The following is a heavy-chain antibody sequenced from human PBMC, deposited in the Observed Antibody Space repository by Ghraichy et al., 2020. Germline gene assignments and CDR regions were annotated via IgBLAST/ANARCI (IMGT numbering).Heavy chain of an antibody. J-gene: IGHJ4*02. Sequence: GGSLRLSCAASGFTFSSYAMSWVRQAPGKGLEWVSAVSGGGSSTYYADSVKGRFTISRDNSKNTLYLQMNSLRAEDTAVYNCARTPRYCSGGGCFGGYFDYWGQGSLVTVSS. D-gene: IGHD2-15*01. CDR3: ARTPRYCSGGGCFGGYFDY. CDR2: VSGGGSST. CDR1: GFTFSSYA. V-gene: IGHV3-23*01.